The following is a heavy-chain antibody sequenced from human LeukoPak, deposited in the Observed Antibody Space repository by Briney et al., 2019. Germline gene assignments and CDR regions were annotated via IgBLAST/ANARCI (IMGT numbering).Heavy chain of an antibody. J-gene: IGHJ4*02. CDR3: ARGLDSSGWYPEIDY. CDR1: GGSITSYY. D-gene: IGHD6-19*01. Sequence: KPSETLSLTCTVSGGSITSYYWSWVRQPAGKGLEWIGRIYSTGSTNYSPSLKSRATMSVDTSKNQFSLKLSSVTAADTAVYYCARGLDSSGWYPEIDYWGQGTLVTVSS. CDR2: IYSTGST. V-gene: IGHV4-4*07.